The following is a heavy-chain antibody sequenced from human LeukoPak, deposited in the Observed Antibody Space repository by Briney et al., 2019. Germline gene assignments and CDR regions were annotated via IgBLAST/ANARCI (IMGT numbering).Heavy chain of an antibody. CDR3: AREGVVGATANHYDY. CDR2: IKQDGGAK. D-gene: IGHD1-26*01. Sequence: PGGCLRLSCAATGFTFSTYWMSWVRQAPGKGREGVSNIKQDGGAKYYVDSVKGRFTISRDNATNSLYLQTNSLRAEDTGVYYCAREGVVGATANHYDYWGQGSLVTVSS. V-gene: IGHV3-7*01. J-gene: IGHJ4*02. CDR1: GFTFSTYW.